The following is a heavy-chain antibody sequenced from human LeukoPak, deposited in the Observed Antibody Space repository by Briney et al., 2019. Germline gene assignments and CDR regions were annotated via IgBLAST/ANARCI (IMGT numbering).Heavy chain of an antibody. CDR2: MWYDGSNK. CDR3: ARDEVTTPRD. V-gene: IGHV3-33*01. J-gene: IGHJ4*02. D-gene: IGHD4-17*01. Sequence: PGGSLRLSCAASGFTFSSYGTHWVRQAPGKGLEWVAVMWYDGSNKYYADSVKGRFTISRDNSKNTLYLQMHSLRAEDTAVYYCARDEVTTPRDWGQGTLVTVSS. CDR1: GFTFSSYG.